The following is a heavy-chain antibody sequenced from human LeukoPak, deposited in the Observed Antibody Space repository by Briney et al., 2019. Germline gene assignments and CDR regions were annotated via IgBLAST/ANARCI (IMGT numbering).Heavy chain of an antibody. CDR1: GFTFTSYW. CDR2: IKQDGSEK. CDR3: ARENYGDYGFPDWFDP. V-gene: IGHV3-7*01. Sequence: AGGSLRLSCAASGFTFTSYWMTWVRQAPGKGLEWVANIKQDGSEKYYVDSVKGRFTISRDNAKNSLYLQMNSLRAEDTAVYYCARENYGDYGFPDWFDPWGQGTLVTVSS. D-gene: IGHD4-17*01. J-gene: IGHJ5*02.